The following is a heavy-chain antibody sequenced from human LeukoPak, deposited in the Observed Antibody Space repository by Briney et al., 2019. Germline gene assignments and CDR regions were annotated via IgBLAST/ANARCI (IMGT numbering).Heavy chain of an antibody. CDR3: ARDLRPYYDILTGSPTWFDP. V-gene: IGHV7-4-1*02. CDR2: INTNTGNP. Sequence: ASVKVSCKASGYTFTSYAMNWVRQAPGQALEWMGWINTNTGNPTYAQCFTGRFVFSLDNSVSTAYLQISSLKAEDTAVYYCARDLRPYYDILTGSPTWFDPWGQGTLVTVSS. CDR1: GYTFTSYA. D-gene: IGHD3-9*01. J-gene: IGHJ5*02.